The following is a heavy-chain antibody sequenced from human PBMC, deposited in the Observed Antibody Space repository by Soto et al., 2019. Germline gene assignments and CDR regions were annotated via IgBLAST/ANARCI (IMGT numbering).Heavy chain of an antibody. CDR2: IYYSGSA. CDR1: GGSITSGVDY. Sequence: SETLSLTCTVSGGSITSGVDYWSWIRQNPGKGLELIGYIYYSGSAYYNPSLKSRSTMSVDTSKNRFSLKLSSVTAADTAVYYCARRDVLNWFDPWGQGTLVT. J-gene: IGHJ5*02. CDR3: ARRDVLNWFDP. V-gene: IGHV4-31*03.